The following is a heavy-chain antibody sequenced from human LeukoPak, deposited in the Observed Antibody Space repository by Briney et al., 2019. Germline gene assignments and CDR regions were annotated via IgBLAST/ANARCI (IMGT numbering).Heavy chain of an antibody. CDR3: ARDQGTSEY. V-gene: IGHV1-3*01. Sequence: ASVNVSFTASGYTFTSYAMHWVRQAPGQRLEWMGWINAGNGNTKYSQKFLGRVTITRDTSASTAYMELSSLRSEDTAVYYCARDQGTSEYWGQGTLVTVSS. D-gene: IGHD1-14*01. J-gene: IGHJ4*02. CDR2: INAGNGNT. CDR1: GYTFTSYA.